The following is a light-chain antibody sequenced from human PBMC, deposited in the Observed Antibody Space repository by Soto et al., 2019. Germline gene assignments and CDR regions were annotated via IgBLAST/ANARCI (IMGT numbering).Light chain of an antibody. Sequence: QSALTQPASVSGSPGQSITISCTGTSSDVGSYNLVSWYQQHPGKAPKLMIYEGSKRPSGVSNRFSGSKSGNTASLRISGLQAEDEADYYCCSCAGSSTVFGGGTKLTVL. CDR2: EGS. V-gene: IGLV2-23*01. CDR1: SSDVGSYNL. J-gene: IGLJ3*02. CDR3: CSCAGSSTV.